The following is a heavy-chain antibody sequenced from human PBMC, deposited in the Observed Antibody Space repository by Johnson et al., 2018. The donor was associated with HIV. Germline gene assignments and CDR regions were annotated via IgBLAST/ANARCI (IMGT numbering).Heavy chain of an antibody. J-gene: IGHJ3*02. CDR2: ILYDGSNK. D-gene: IGHD1-26*01. Sequence: QVQLVESGGGLVKPGGSLRLSCAASGFTFSNYGMHWVRQAPGKGLEWVAVILYDGSNKYYGDSVKGRFTISRDNSKNTLYLQMNSLRAEDTAVFYCAKVGIEGPTSLLRAFEMWGQGTMVTVSS. CDR3: AKVGIEGPTSLLRAFEM. CDR1: GFTFSNYG. V-gene: IGHV3-30*18.